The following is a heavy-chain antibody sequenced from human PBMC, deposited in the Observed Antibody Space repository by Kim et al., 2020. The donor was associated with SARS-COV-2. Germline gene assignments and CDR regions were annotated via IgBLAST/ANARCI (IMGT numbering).Heavy chain of an antibody. D-gene: IGHD6-6*01. J-gene: IGHJ5*02. CDR2: FDPEDGET. CDR3: ATAPALVRDGWFDP. Sequence: ASVKVSCKVSGYTLTELSMHWVRQAPGKGLEWMGGFDPEDGETLYAQKFQGRVTMTEDTSTDTAYMELSSLRSEDTAVYYCATAPALVRDGWFDPWGQGTLVTVSS. V-gene: IGHV1-24*01. CDR1: GYTLTELS.